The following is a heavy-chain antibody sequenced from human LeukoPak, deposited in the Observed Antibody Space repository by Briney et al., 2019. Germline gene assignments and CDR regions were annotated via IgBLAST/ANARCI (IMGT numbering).Heavy chain of an antibody. CDR2: IYTSGST. D-gene: IGHD6-19*01. CDR1: GGSISSYY. V-gene: IGHV4-4*07. J-gene: IGHJ4*02. Sequence: SETLSLTCTVSGGSISSYYWSWVRQPAGKGLEWIGRIYTSGSTNYNPSIKSRVTMSVATYKNQFSLKLTSVTAADTAVYYCARDLSHSGWYQEGYWGQGTLVTVSS. CDR3: ARDLSHSGWYQEGY.